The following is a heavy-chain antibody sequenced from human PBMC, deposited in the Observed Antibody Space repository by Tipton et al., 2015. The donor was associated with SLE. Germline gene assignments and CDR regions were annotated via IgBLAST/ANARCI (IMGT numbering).Heavy chain of an antibody. V-gene: IGHV4-38-2*01. CDR2: IYYSGST. CDR3: ARGYCSGGSCSYWYFDL. D-gene: IGHD2-15*01. Sequence: TLSLTCAVSGYSISSGYYWGWIRQPPGKGLEWIGYIYYSGSTNYNPSLKSRVTISVDTSKNQFSLKLSSVTAADTAVYYCARGYCSGGSCSYWYFDLWGRGTLVTVSS. J-gene: IGHJ2*01. CDR1: GYSISSGYY.